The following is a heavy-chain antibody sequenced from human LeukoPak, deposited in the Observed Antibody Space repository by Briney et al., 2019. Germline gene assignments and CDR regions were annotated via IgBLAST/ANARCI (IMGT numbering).Heavy chain of an antibody. Sequence: GGSXRXSXAXXGLXFXSYWMSWVRQAPGKGLEWVANIKQDGSEKYYVDSVKGRFTISRDNAKNSLYLQMNSLRAEDTAVYYCARETIATRARDYWGQGTLVTVSS. D-gene: IGHD6-6*01. CDR3: ARETIATRARDY. CDR2: IKQDGSEK. J-gene: IGHJ4*02. V-gene: IGHV3-7*01. CDR1: GLXFXSYW.